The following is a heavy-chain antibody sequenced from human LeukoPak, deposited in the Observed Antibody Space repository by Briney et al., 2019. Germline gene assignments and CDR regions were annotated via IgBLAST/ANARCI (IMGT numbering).Heavy chain of an antibody. J-gene: IGHJ4*02. D-gene: IGHD3-10*01. CDR1: GFTFDDCA. CDR3: AKDPFTYGSGSYYNVHFDY. Sequence: GRSLRLSCAASGFTFDDCAMHWVRQAPGKGLEWVSGISWNSGSIGYADSVKGRFTISRDNAKNSLYLQMNSLRAEDTALYYCAKDPFTYGSGSYYNVHFDYWGQGTLVTVSS. V-gene: IGHV3-9*01. CDR2: ISWNSGSI.